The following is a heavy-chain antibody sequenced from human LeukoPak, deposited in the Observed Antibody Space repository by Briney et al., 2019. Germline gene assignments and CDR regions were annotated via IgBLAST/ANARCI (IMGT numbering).Heavy chain of an antibody. V-gene: IGHV1-24*01. D-gene: IGHD2-15*01. J-gene: IGHJ5*02. CDR3: ATLGYCSGGSCYGGLDWFDP. Sequence: GASVKVSCKVSGYTLTELSMHWVRQAPGKGLEWMGGFDPEDGETIYAQKFQGRVTMTEDTSTDTAYMELSSLRSEDTAVYYCATLGYCSGGSCYGGLDWFDPWGQGTLVTVSS. CDR2: FDPEDGET. CDR1: GYTLTELS.